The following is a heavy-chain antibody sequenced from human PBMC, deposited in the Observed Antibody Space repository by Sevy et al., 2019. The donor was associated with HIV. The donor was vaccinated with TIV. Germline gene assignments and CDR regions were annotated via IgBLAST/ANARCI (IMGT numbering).Heavy chain of an antibody. CDR1: GGSISNYY. D-gene: IGHD6-13*01. CDR2: IYYSGST. CDR3: ARESIAAAGDFDY. V-gene: IGHV4-59*01. J-gene: IGHJ4*02. Sequence: SQTLSLTCSVSGGSISNYYWSWIRQPPGKRLEWIGYIYYSGSTNYNPSLKSRVTISVDTSKNQFSLKLSSVTAADTAVYYCARESIAAAGDFDYWGQGTLVTVSS.